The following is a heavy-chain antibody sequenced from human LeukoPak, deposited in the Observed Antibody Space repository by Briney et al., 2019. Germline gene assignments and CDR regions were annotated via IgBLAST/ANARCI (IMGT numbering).Heavy chain of an antibody. J-gene: IGHJ6*02. D-gene: IGHD1-20*01. CDR2: ISAYNGNT. CDR3: ARDGAVFPNWNRYGMDV. V-gene: IGHV1-18*01. Sequence: ASVKVSCKASGYTFTSYGISWVRQAPGQGLEWMGWISAYNGNTNYAQKLQGRVTMTTDTSTSTAYMELRSLRSDDTAVYYCARDGAVFPNWNRYGMDVWGQGTTVTVSS. CDR1: GYTFTSYG.